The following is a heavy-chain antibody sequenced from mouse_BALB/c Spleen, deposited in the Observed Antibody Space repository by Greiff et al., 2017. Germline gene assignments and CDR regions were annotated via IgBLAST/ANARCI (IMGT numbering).Heavy chain of an antibody. CDR3: ARSYYGNYYAMDY. V-gene: IGHV1-77*01. CDR2: IYPGSGST. J-gene: IGHJ4*01. CDR1: GYTFTDYV. D-gene: IGHD2-10*01. Sequence: VQLQQSGPELVKPGASVKMSCKASGYTFTDYVISWVKQRTGQGLEWIGEIYPGSGSTYYNEKFKGKATLTADKSSNTAYMQLSSLTSEDSAVYFCARSYYGNYYAMDYWGQGTSVTVSS.